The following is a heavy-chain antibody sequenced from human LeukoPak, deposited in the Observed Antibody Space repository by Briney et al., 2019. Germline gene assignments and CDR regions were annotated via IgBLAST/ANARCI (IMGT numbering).Heavy chain of an antibody. CDR3: AKDSVALNGMYDPFDI. V-gene: IGHV3-23*01. CDR2: IGGGGGNT. Sequence: GGSLRLSCTASGFTFSNYAMSWVCQALGKGLEWVSVIGGGGGNTYYADSVKGRFTISRDNSKMTLYLQMNSLRPEDTAVYYCAKDSVALNGMYDPFDIWGQGTMVTVSS. J-gene: IGHJ3*02. D-gene: IGHD2-8*01. CDR1: GFTFSNYA.